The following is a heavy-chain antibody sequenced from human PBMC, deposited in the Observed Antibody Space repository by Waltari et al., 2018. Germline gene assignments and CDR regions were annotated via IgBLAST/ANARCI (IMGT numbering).Heavy chain of an antibody. CDR1: GGSFSGYY. D-gene: IGHD2-15*01. CDR2: INHNGNR. J-gene: IGHJ6*02. CDR3: VRLEDCSGPGGNCYSGDSFALDV. Sequence: QVQLQQWGAGQLQPSETLSLTCAVSGGSFSGYYWGWIRQPPGKGLEWIGEINHNGNRKYNAALRSRVTMLIDTSRSQCSRKVNSVTAADTAVYYCVRLEDCSGPGGNCYSGDSFALDVWGQGTTVTVSS. V-gene: IGHV4-34*02.